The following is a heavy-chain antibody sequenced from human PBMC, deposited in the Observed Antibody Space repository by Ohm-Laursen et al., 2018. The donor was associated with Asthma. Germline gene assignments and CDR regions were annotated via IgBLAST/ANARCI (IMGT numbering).Heavy chain of an antibody. Sequence: ASVKVSCKASGGTFSSYAISWVRQAPGQGLEWMGGIIPIFGTANYAQKFQGRVTITADESTSTAYMELSSLRSEDTAVYYCAGGDYYGSGSYPKNYYYYYGMDVWGQGTTVTVSS. CDR3: AGGDYYGSGSYPKNYYYYYGMDV. V-gene: IGHV1-69*13. CDR1: GGTFSSYA. CDR2: IIPIFGTA. D-gene: IGHD3-10*01. J-gene: IGHJ6*02.